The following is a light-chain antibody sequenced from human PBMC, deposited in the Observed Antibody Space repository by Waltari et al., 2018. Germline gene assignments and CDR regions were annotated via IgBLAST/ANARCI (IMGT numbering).Light chain of an antibody. CDR1: SSNIGAGYD. Sequence: QSVLTQPPSVSGAPGQRVTISCTGSSSNIGAGYDVHWYQQLPGTAPKLLIYLNNNRASGGPDRFSGSKSGTSASLAITGLQAEDEADYYCQSYDSSLSASVFGGGTKLTVL. J-gene: IGLJ3*02. CDR3: QSYDSSLSASV. V-gene: IGLV1-40*01. CDR2: LNN.